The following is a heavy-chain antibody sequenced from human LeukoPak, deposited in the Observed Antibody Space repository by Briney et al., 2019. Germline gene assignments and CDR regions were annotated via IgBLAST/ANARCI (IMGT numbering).Heavy chain of an antibody. V-gene: IGHV5-51*01. CDR3: ARHGSNLATYYDFWSGYLNWFDP. D-gene: IGHD3-3*01. J-gene: IGHJ5*02. Sequence: GESLKIFCKGSGYSFTSYWIGWVRQRPGKGLEWRGIIYPGDSDTRYSPSFQGQVTISPDKSISTAYLQWISLKASDTAMYYCARHGSNLATYYDFWSGYLNWFDPWGQGTLVSVSS. CDR2: IYPGDSDT. CDR1: GYSFTSYW.